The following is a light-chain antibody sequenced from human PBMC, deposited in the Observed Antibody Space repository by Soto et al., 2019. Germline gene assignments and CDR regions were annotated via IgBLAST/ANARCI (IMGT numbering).Light chain of an antibody. CDR3: QQRSKWPRT. V-gene: IGKV3-11*01. Sequence: EIVLTQSQATLSLSPGERATLSCRASQSISSYLAWYQQKPGQAPRLLIYAASNRATGIPARFSGSGSGTDFTLTISSLEPEDFAVYYCQQRSKWPRTFGQGTKVEIK. J-gene: IGKJ1*01. CDR1: QSISSY. CDR2: AAS.